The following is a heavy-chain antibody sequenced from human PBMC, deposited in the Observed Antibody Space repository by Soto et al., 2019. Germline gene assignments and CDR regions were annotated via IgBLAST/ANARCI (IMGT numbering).Heavy chain of an antibody. CDR2: INPSDGTS. CDR1: GYTLTGYY. CDR3: AREGSGSYLVL. D-gene: IGHD3-22*01. Sequence: XSVKVSCKAFGYTLTGYYSHWVRQAPGQGLEWMGRINPSDGTSAYTQQFQGRFFMTRDTSTSTVFMELNSLKSQDTALYFCAREGSGSYLVLWGQGTLVTVSS. V-gene: IGHV1-46*01. J-gene: IGHJ4*02.